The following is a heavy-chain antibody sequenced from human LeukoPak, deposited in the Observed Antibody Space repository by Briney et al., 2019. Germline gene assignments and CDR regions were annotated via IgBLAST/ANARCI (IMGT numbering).Heavy chain of an antibody. D-gene: IGHD6-19*01. CDR2: ISGSGGST. CDR3: AKDFGPGSGWYYDY. J-gene: IGHJ4*02. CDR1: GFTFSSYG. Sequence: PGGSLRLSCAASGFTFSSYGMSWVRQAPGKGLEWVSAISGSGGSTYYADSVKGRFTISRDNSKNTLYLQMNSLRAEDTAVYYCAKDFGPGSGWYYDYWGQGTLVTVSS. V-gene: IGHV3-23*01.